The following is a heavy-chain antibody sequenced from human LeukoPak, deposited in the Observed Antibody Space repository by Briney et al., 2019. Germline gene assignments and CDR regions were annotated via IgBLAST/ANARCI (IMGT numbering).Heavy chain of an antibody. V-gene: IGHV3-23*01. Sequence: GGSLRLSCAASGFTFSSYAMSWVRQAPGKGLEWVSAISGSGGSTYYADSVKGRFTISRDNSKNTLYLQMNSLRAEDTAVYYCANTDSSSWAPPFDYWGQGTLVTVSS. CDR3: ANTDSSSWAPPFDY. CDR2: ISGSGGST. J-gene: IGHJ4*02. CDR1: GFTFSSYA. D-gene: IGHD6-13*01.